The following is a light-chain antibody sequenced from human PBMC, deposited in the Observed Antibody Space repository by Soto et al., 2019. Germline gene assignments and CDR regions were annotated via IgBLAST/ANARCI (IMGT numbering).Light chain of an antibody. V-gene: IGLV1-40*01. J-gene: IGLJ1*01. CDR2: GNS. Sequence: QSVLTQLPSVSGAPGHRVTISCTGSSSNIGAGYDVHWYQQLPGTAPKLLIYGNSNRPSGVPDRISGSKSGTSASLAITGLQAEDEADYYCQSYDNSLSGYVFGTGTKLTVL. CDR3: QSYDNSLSGYV. CDR1: SSNIGAGYD.